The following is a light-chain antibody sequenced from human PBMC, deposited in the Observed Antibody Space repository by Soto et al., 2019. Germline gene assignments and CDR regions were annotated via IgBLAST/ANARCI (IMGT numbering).Light chain of an antibody. CDR1: QSVSSN. Sequence: EMVMTQSPATLSVSLGERATLSCRASQSVSSNLAWYQQKPGQAPRLLIYGASTRATGIPARFSGSGSGTEFTLTISSLQSEDFAVYYCQQYNNWPPGTFGQGTKLEI. CDR2: GAS. CDR3: QQYNNWPPGT. J-gene: IGKJ2*02. V-gene: IGKV3D-15*01.